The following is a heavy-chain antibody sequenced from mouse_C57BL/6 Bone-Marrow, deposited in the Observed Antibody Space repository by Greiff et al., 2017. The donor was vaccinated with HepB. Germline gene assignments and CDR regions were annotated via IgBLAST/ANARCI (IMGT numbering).Heavy chain of an antibody. CDR3: APIYYDYGAY. V-gene: IGHV1-81*01. J-gene: IGHJ3*01. D-gene: IGHD2-4*01. CDR1: GYTFTSYG. CDR2: IYPRSGNT. Sequence: QVQLKESGAELARPGASVKLSCKASGYTFTSYGISWVKQRTGQGLEWIGEIYPRSGNTYYNEKFKGKATLTADKSSSTAYMEIRSLTSEDSAVYFCAPIYYDYGAYWGQGTLVTVSA.